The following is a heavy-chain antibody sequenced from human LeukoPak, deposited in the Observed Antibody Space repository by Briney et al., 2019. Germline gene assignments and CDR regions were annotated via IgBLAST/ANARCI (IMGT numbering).Heavy chain of an antibody. Sequence: GGSLRLSCAASGFTFSDYYMSWVRQAPGKGLEWVSYISSSGSTIYYADSVKGRFTISRDNAKNSLYMQMNSLRAEDTAVYYCARLLYPGAFDIWGQGTMVTVSS. J-gene: IGHJ3*02. V-gene: IGHV3-11*04. CDR2: ISSSGSTI. CDR3: ARLLYPGAFDI. D-gene: IGHD2-2*02. CDR1: GFTFSDYY.